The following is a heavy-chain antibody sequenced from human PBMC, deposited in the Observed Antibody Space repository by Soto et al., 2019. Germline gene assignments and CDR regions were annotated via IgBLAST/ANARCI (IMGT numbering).Heavy chain of an antibody. CDR2: ISYDGSNK. CDR1: GFTFSSYA. Sequence: QVQLVESGGGVVQPGRSLRLSCAASGFTFSSYAMHWVRQAPGKGLEWVAVISYDGSNKYYADSVKGRFTISRDNSKNTLYLQMNSLRAEDTAVYYCARAMIRRLADYYGMDVW. J-gene: IGHJ6*01. D-gene: IGHD3-22*01. CDR3: ARAMIRRLADYYGMDV. V-gene: IGHV3-30-3*01.